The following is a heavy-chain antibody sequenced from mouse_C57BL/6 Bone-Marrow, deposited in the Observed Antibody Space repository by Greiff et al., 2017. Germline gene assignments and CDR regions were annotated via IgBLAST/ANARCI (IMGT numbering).Heavy chain of an antibody. CDR1: GYAFSSYW. J-gene: IGHJ2*01. D-gene: IGHD1-1*01. CDR2: IYPGDGDT. V-gene: IGHV1-80*01. CDR3: ARGDYYGSSYESDYFDY. Sequence: QVQLQQSGAELVKPGASVKISCKASGYAFSSYWMNWVKQRPGKGLEWIGQIYPGDGDTNYNGKFKGKATLTADKSSSTAYMQLSSLTSEDSAVYFCARGDYYGSSYESDYFDYWGQGTTLTVSS.